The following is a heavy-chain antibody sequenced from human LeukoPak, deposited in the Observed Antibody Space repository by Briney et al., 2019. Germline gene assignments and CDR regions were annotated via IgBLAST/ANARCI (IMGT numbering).Heavy chain of an antibody. J-gene: IGHJ6*03. V-gene: IGHV3-33*06. CDR2: IWYDGSNK. D-gene: IGHD3-10*01. CDR1: GFTFSDYY. Sequence: PGGSLRLSCAASGFTFSDYYMSWIRQAPGKGLDWVAVIWYDGSNKHYADSVKGRFTISRDNSKTTLYLQMNSLRAEDTAVYYCAKDRSGDSYYMDVWGKGTTVTVSS. CDR3: AKDRSGDSYYMDV.